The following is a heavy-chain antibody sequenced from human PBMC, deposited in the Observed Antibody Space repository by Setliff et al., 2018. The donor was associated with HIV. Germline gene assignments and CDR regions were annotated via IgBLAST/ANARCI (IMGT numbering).Heavy chain of an antibody. V-gene: IGHV7-4-1*02. CDR2: INTKTGNP. Sequence: GASVKVSCKASGYTFTSYAMHWVRQAPGQRLEWMGWINTKTGNPTYAQGFTGRFVFSLDTSVSTAYLQINSLKAEDTAIYYCARVGVDSQEYFQHWGQGTLVTVSS. CDR1: GYTFTSYA. D-gene: IGHD3-3*01. CDR3: ARVGVDSQEYFQH. J-gene: IGHJ1*01.